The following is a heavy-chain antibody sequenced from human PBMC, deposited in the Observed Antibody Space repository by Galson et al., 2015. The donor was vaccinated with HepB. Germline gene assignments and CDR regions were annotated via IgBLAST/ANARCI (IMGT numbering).Heavy chain of an antibody. V-gene: IGHV3-21*01. CDR3: ARESHVFCSGGGCVEY. D-gene: IGHD2-15*01. J-gene: IGHJ4*02. CDR1: GFTFSSYN. Sequence: SLRLSCAASGFTFSSYNMNWVRQAPGKGLEWVSSISYSSSYIYYADSLNGRFTISRDNAKNSLYLQMNSLRVEDTAVYYCARESHVFCSGGGCVEYWGQGTLVTVSS. CDR2: ISYSSSYI.